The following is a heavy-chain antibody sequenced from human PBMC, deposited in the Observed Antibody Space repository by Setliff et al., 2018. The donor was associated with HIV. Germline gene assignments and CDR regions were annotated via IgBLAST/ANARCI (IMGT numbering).Heavy chain of an antibody. J-gene: IGHJ4*02. V-gene: IGHV4-4*02. CDR2: INHSGST. Sequence: SETLSLTCAVSGGSISSSSWWSWVRQAPGEGLEWIGEINHSGSTNYNPSLKSRVTISVDTSKNQFSLKLSSVTAADTAVYYCARGSGVYYYDSSGPIDYWGQGTLVTVSS. CDR3: ARGSGVYYYDSSGPIDY. CDR1: GGSISSSSW. D-gene: IGHD3-22*01.